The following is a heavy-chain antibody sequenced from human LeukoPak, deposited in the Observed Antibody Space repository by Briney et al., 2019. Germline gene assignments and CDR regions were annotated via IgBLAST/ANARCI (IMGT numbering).Heavy chain of an antibody. J-gene: IGHJ3*02. CDR3: ARDSGSYPHDAFDI. CDR2: ISSSSSYI. D-gene: IGHD1-26*01. Sequence: PGGSLRLSCAASGLTFSSYSMNWVRQAPGKGLEWVSSISSSSSYIYYADSVKGRFTISRDNAKNSLYLQMNSLRAEDTAVYYCARDSGSYPHDAFDIWGQGTMVTVSS. CDR1: GLTFSSYS. V-gene: IGHV3-21*01.